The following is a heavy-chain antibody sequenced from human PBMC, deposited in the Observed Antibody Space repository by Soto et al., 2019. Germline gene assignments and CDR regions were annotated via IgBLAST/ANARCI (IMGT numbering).Heavy chain of an antibody. V-gene: IGHV4-59*01. CDR3: ARDHPHSYGVYYFDY. CDR2: IYYSGST. J-gene: IGHJ4*02. Sequence: TCDVYGGSISSYYWSWIRQPPGKGLEWIGYIYYSGSTNYNPSLKSRVTISVDTSKNQFSLKLSSVTAADTAVYYCARDHPHSYGVYYFDYWGQGTPVTVSS. CDR1: GGSISSYY. D-gene: IGHD5-18*01.